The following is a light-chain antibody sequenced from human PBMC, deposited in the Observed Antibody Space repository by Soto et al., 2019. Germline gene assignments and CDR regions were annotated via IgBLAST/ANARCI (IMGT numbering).Light chain of an antibody. V-gene: IGLV2-14*01. J-gene: IGLJ1*01. Sequence: QSALTQPASVSGSPGQSITISCTGTSSDVGGYNYVSWYQQHPGKAPKLMIYEVSNRPSGVSNRFSGSKSGNTASLTISGLQAEDEADYYSSSYTSSSTGVFGTGTKVTVL. CDR1: SSDVGGYNY. CDR3: SSYTSSSTGV. CDR2: EVS.